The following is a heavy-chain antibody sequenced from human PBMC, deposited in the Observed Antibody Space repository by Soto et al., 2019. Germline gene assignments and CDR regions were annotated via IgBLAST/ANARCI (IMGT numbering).Heavy chain of an antibody. CDR3: ARQGEYSGYDYFYFDY. Sequence: SETLSLTCTVSGGSISSYYWSWIRQPPGKGLEWIGYIYYSGSTNYNPSLKSRVTISVDTSRNQFSLKLSSVTAADTAVYYCARQGEYSGYDYFYFDYWGQGTLVTVS. CDR2: IYYSGST. V-gene: IGHV4-59*08. J-gene: IGHJ4*02. CDR1: GGSISSYY. D-gene: IGHD5-12*01.